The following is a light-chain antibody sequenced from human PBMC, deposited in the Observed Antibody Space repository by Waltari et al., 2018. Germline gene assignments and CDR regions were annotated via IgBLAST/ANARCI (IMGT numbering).Light chain of an antibody. CDR3: QTWGTGV. CDR2: LNSDGSH. V-gene: IGLV4-69*01. J-gene: IGLJ2*01. CDR1: SGHSSYA. Sequence: QLVLTQSPSASASLGASVKFTCTLSSGHSSYAIAWHQQQPEKGPRYLMKLNSDGSHSKGAGIPDRLSGSSSGAERYLTISSLQSEDEADYYCQTWGTGVFGGGTKLTVL.